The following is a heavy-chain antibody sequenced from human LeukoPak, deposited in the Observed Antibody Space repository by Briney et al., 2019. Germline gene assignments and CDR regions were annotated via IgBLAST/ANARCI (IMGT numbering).Heavy chain of an antibody. V-gene: IGHV3-9*01. D-gene: IGHD3-22*01. J-gene: IGHJ4*02. CDR2: ISWNSGSI. CDR1: GFTFYDYA. Sequence: GGSLRLSCAASGFTFYDYAMHWVRQAPGKGLEWVSGISWNSGSIGYADSVKGRFTISRDNAKNSLYLQMNSLRAEDTAVYYCARGTYYYDSSGVYFDYWGQGTLVTVSS. CDR3: ARGTYYYDSSGVYFDY.